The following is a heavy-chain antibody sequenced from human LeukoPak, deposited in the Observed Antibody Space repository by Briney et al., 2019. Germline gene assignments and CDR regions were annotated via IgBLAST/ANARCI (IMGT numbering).Heavy chain of an antibody. V-gene: IGHV4-59*01. CDR3: ARVGGTNFYYYGMDV. D-gene: IGHD1-26*01. CDR1: GGSISSYY. J-gene: IGHJ6*02. CDR2: IYYSGST. Sequence: PSETLSLTCTVSGGSISSYYWSWIRQPPGKGLEWIGYIYYSGSTNYNPSLKSRVTISVDTSKNQSSLKLSSVTVADTAVYYCARVGGTNFYYYGMDVWGQGTTVTVSS.